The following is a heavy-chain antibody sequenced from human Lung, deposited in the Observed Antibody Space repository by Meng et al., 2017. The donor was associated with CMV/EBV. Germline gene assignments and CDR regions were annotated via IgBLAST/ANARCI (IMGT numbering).Heavy chain of an antibody. J-gene: IGHJ4*02. CDR1: GFTINSFG. CDR3: AKGGDFWSAYQPFAY. CDR2: VRHDGSNT. V-gene: IGHV3-30*02. D-gene: IGHD3-3*01. Sequence: SSAASGFTINSFGMHWVRQARDKGLEWVAFVRHDGSNTYYAESVRGRFTVSRDNSKNTFYLQMYSLGAEDTALYFCAKGGDFWSAYQPFAYWGQGTLVT.